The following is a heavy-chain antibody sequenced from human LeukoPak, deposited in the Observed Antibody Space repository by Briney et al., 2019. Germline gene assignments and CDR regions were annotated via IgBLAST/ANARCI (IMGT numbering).Heavy chain of an antibody. CDR1: GFTFSSYW. Sequence: GGSLTLSCAASGFTFSSYWMHWVRQAPGKGLVWVSRIKSDGSSTSYADSVKGRFTISRDNAKNTLYLQMNSLRAEDTAVYYCARDGPMGSGRGYYYYYMDVWGKGTTVTISS. J-gene: IGHJ6*03. V-gene: IGHV3-74*01. CDR3: ARDGPMGSGRGYYYYYMDV. D-gene: IGHD3-10*01. CDR2: IKSDGSST.